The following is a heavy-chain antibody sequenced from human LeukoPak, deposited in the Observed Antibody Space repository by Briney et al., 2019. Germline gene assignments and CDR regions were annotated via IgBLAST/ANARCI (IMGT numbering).Heavy chain of an antibody. J-gene: IGHJ4*02. CDR1: GYTFTSYD. V-gene: IGHV1-46*01. CDR2: INPSGGST. CDR3: ARTIVDGGTNY. D-gene: IGHD2/OR15-2a*01. Sequence: ASVKVSCKASGYTFTSYDINWVRQAPGQGLEWMGKINPSGGSTSYAQKFQGRVTMTRDTSTSTVYMELSSLRSEDTAVYYCARTIVDGGTNYWGQGTLVTVSS.